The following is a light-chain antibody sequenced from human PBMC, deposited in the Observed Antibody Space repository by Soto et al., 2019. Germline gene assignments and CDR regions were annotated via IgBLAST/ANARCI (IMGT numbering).Light chain of an antibody. J-gene: IGKJ1*01. CDR2: GAS. CDR3: LQDINYPWT. CDR1: QGIGNA. Sequence: IHMTRCASSLSAFVEARVPISCRASQGIGNALGWYQQKPGKPPKVLTYGASNLQSGVPPRFSGSGSGTDFTLAISSLQPEDSATYYCLQDINYPWTLGQGTKVDI. V-gene: IGKV1-6*01.